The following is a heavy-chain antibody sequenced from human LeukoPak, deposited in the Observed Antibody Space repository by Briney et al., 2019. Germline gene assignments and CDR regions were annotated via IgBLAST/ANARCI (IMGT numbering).Heavy chain of an antibody. Sequence: SVKVSCKASGGTFSSYAISWVRQAPGQGLEWMGRIIPILGIANYAQKFQGRVTITADKSTSTAYMELSSLRSEDTAVYYCARAQEQWLSAHLPHWGQGTLVTVSS. CDR3: ARAQEQWLSAHLPH. CDR2: IIPILGIA. D-gene: IGHD6-19*01. V-gene: IGHV1-69*04. J-gene: IGHJ1*01. CDR1: GGTFSSYA.